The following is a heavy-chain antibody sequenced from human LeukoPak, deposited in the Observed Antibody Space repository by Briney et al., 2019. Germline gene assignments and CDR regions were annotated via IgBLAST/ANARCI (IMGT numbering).Heavy chain of an antibody. D-gene: IGHD3-3*01. CDR3: AGRGRRFLEWLLEGGDC. V-gene: IGHV3-23*01. Sequence: GGSLRLSCAASGFTFSSYAMSWVRQAPGKGLEWVSAISGSGGSTYYADSVKGRFTISRDNSKNTLYLQMNSLRAEDTAVYYCAGRGRRFLEWLLEGGDCWGQGTLVTVSS. CDR1: GFTFSSYA. CDR2: ISGSGGST. J-gene: IGHJ4*02.